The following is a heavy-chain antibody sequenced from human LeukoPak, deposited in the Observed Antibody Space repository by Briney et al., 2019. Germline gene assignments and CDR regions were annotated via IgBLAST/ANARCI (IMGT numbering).Heavy chain of an antibody. CDR2: ISGSGDNT. J-gene: IGHJ4*02. D-gene: IGHD1-1*01. Sequence: GGSLRLSCAASGFSFSSYAMNWVRQAPGKGLEWVSTISGSGDNTYYTDSVKGRFTISRDNAKNTLYLQMNSLKTEDTAVYHCTRDRGAYNLYDYWGQGTLVTVSS. CDR1: GFSFSSYA. V-gene: IGHV3-23*01. CDR3: TRDRGAYNLYDY.